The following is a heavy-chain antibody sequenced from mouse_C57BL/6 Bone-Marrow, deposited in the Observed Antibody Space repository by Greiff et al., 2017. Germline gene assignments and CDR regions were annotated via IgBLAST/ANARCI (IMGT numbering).Heavy chain of an antibody. V-gene: IGHV7-3*01. CDR2: IRNKANGYTT. CDR3: ARYLHYYGSSDDYAIDY. J-gene: IGHJ4*01. Sequence: EVKLVESGGGLVQPGGSLSLSCAASGFTFTDYYMSWVRQPPGKALEWLGFIRNKANGYTTEYSASVKGRFTISRDNSQSILYLQMNALRAEDSATYYGARYLHYYGSSDDYAIDYWGQGTSVTVSS. D-gene: IGHD1-1*01. CDR1: GFTFTDYY.